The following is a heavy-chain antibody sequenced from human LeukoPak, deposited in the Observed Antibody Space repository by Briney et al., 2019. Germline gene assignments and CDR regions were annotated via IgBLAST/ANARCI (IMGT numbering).Heavy chain of an antibody. D-gene: IGHD2-2*01. CDR1: GYSFTSYW. Sequence: GESLKISCKGSGYSFTSYWIGWVRQMSGKGLEWMGIIYPGDSDTRYSPSFQGQVTISADKSISTAYLQWSSLKASDTAMYYCARGIVVVPAAIVPWFDPWGQGTLVTVSS. CDR2: IYPGDSDT. CDR3: ARGIVVVPAAIVPWFDP. J-gene: IGHJ5*02. V-gene: IGHV5-51*01.